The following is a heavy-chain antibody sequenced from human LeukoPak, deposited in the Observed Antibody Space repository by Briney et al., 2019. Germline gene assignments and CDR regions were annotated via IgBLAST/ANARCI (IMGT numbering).Heavy chain of an antibody. CDR3: ARHGVAAAAIAGAGYDYYYMDV. J-gene: IGHJ6*03. D-gene: IGHD2-2*02. CDR1: GYSFTSYW. CDR2: IYPGDSDT. V-gene: IGHV5-51*01. Sequence: GESLKISCKGSGYSFTSYWIGWVRQVPGKGLEWMGIIYPGDSDTRYSPSFQGQVTISADKSISTAYLQWSSLKASDAAMYYCARHGVAAAAIAGAGYDYYYMDVWGKGTTVTVSS.